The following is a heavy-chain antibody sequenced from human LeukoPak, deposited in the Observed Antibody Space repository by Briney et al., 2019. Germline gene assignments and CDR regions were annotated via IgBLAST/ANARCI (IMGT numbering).Heavy chain of an antibody. CDR2: ITPDGSGK. D-gene: IGHD1-1*01. CDR3: VTSWIRQQRDS. J-gene: IGHJ4*02. V-gene: IGHV3-7*01. CDR1: GFSFRDYW. Sequence: PGGSLRLSCAASGFSFRDYWMSWVRQAPGKGLEWVADITPDGSGKTYVDSVKGRFTISRNNAKQSLYVQMDTLAAEDTAVYYCVTSWIRQQRDSWGEGTLVTVSS.